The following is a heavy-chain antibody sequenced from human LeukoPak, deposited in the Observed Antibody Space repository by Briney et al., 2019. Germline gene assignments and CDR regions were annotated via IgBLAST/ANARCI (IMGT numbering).Heavy chain of an antibody. CDR1: RGSLSSSSHY. CDR2: LSYSGST. D-gene: IGHD2-2*01. CDR3: ARHDCTTTSCLYCYGMDV. J-gene: IGHJ6*02. V-gene: IGHV4-39*01. Sequence: SETLSLTRTVSRGSLSSSSHYLGWIRHPPGKGPEWIGRLSYSGSTYYNPSLKSRVTISVATSTNQFSLKLSSVTATDTAVYYCARHDCTTTSCLYCYGMDVWGQGTTVTVSS.